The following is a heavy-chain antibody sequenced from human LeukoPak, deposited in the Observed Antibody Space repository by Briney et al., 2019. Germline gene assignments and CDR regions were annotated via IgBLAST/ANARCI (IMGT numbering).Heavy chain of an antibody. CDR3: ARDIVVVPAATDY. Sequence: PSETLSLTCAVSDGSIISTNWWIWVRQPPGKGLEWIGEIYHSGSTNYNPSLKSRLTISVDRSKNQFSLQLSSVTAADTAVYYCARDIVVVPAATDYWGQGTLVTVSS. V-gene: IGHV4-4*02. J-gene: IGHJ4*02. CDR2: IYHSGST. CDR1: DGSIISTNW. D-gene: IGHD2-2*01.